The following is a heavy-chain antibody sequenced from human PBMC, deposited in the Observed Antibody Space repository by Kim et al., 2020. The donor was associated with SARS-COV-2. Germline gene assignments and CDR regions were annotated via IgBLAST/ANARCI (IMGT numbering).Heavy chain of an antibody. Sequence: GGSLRLSCVASGFTFSSYWMSWVRQAPGKGLEWVAHIKLDGSETYYVDSVKGRFTISRDNAKNSLYLQMNSLGAEDTAVYYCARDIFRGSAYYWGQGTLVPVSS. D-gene: IGHD3-10*01. CDR1: GFTFSSYW. V-gene: IGHV3-7*01. CDR2: IKLDGSET. CDR3: ARDIFRGSAYY. J-gene: IGHJ4*02.